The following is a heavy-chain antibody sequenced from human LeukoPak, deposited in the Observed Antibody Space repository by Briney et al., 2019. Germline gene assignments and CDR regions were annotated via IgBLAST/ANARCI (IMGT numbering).Heavy chain of an antibody. CDR2: IYYSGST. Sequence: KTSETLSLTCAVSGGSISSYYWSWIRQPPGKGLEWIGYIYYSGSTNYNPSLKSRVTMSVDTSKNQFSLKLSSVTAADTAVYYCARVHGGSGASDIWGQGTMVTVSS. D-gene: IGHD3-16*01. CDR1: GGSISSYY. CDR3: ARVHGGSGASDI. V-gene: IGHV4-59*01. J-gene: IGHJ3*02.